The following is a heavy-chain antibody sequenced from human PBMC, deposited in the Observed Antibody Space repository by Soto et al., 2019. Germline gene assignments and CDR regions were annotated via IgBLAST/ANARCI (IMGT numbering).Heavy chain of an antibody. CDR1: GYTLTELS. V-gene: IGHV1-24*01. Sequence: ASVKVSCKVSGYTLTELSMHWVRQAPGKGLEWMGGFDPEDGETIYAQKFQGRVTMTEDTSTDTAYMELSSLRSEATAVYYCATHPPNSTSWEPFDYWGQGTLVTSPQ. J-gene: IGHJ4*02. CDR3: ATHPPNSTSWEPFDY. CDR2: FDPEDGET. D-gene: IGHD6-13*01.